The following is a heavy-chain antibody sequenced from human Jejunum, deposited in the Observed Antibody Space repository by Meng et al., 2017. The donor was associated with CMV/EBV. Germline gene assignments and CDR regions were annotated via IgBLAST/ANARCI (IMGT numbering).Heavy chain of an antibody. Sequence: FTVSPNYMSWVRQAPGKGLEWVSLIYSTGITYYADSVKGRFTISRDNSKNTLFLQMNSLRSEDTGVYYCAREDAKVHYYSYGMDVWGQGTTVTVSS. D-gene: IGHD4/OR15-4a*01. CDR2: IYSTGIT. J-gene: IGHJ6*02. V-gene: IGHV3-53*01. CDR3: AREDAKVHYYSYGMDV. CDR1: FTVSPNY.